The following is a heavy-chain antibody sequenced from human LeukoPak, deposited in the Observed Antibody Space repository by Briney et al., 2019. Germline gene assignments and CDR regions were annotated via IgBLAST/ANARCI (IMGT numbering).Heavy chain of an antibody. CDR2: INSDGSST. J-gene: IGHJ4*02. CDR1: GFTFSSYW. Sequence: GGSLRLSCAASGFTFSSYWMHWVRQVPGKGLVWVSRINSDGSSTSYADSVKGRFTISRDNAKNSLYLQMNSLRAEDTALYYRAKDISPLIYGSGSYYTLWGQGTLVTVSS. V-gene: IGHV3-74*01. D-gene: IGHD3-10*01. CDR3: AKDISPLIYGSGSYYTL.